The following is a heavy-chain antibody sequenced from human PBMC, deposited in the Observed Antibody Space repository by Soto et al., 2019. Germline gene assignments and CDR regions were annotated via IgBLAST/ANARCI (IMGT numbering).Heavy chain of an antibody. V-gene: IGHV3-74*01. CDR1: GFTFSNYW. J-gene: IGHJ4*02. D-gene: IGHD2-2*01. CDR3: VRVPAMAPQYYFDY. Sequence: EVQLVESGGGLVQPGGSLRLSCAASGFTFSNYWMHWVRQAPGKGLVWVSRINRDESSTSYADSVKGRFTISRDNAKNTLYLQMNNLRGEDTAVYYCVRVPAMAPQYYFDYWGQGTLVTVSS. CDR2: INRDESST.